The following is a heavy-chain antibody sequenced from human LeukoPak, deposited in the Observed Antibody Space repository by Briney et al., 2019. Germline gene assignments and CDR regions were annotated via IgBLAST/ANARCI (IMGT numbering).Heavy chain of an antibody. V-gene: IGHV3-53*01. CDR1: GFTVSSNY. D-gene: IGHD6-13*01. J-gene: IGHJ4*02. CDR2: IYSGGNT. Sequence: GGSLRLSCAASGFTVSSNYMSWVRQAPGKGLDWVSVIYSGGNTYYAGSVKGRFTISRDNSKNTLYLQMNSLRAEDTAVYYCARGVYFDYWGQGTLVTVSS. CDR3: ARGVYFDY.